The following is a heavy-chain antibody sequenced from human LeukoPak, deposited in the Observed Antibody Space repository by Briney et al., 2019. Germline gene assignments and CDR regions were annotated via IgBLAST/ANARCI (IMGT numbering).Heavy chain of an antibody. V-gene: IGHV3-33*01. CDR3: ARDLPYGDYNGGLDY. J-gene: IGHJ4*02. CDR2: IWYDGSNK. D-gene: IGHD4-17*01. Sequence: GGSLRLSCAASGFTFSSYGKHWVRQAPGKGLERVAVIWYDGSNKYYADSVKGRFTISRDNSKNTLYLQMTSLRAEDTAVYYCARDLPYGDYNGGLDYWGQGTLVTVSS. CDR1: GFTFSSYG.